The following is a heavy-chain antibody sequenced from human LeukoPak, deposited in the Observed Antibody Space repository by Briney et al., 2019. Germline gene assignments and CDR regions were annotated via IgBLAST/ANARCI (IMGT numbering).Heavy chain of an antibody. CDR1: GYTVTTYW. CDR2: IYPGDSDT. Sequence: GESLKISCKGSGYTVTTYWIAWVRQMPGKGLEWMGIIYPGDSDTRYSPSFQGQVTISADKSISTAYLQWSSLKASDTAMYYCARPGGDSGYDSAAYWGQGTLVTVSS. J-gene: IGHJ4*02. D-gene: IGHD5-12*01. V-gene: IGHV5-51*01. CDR3: ARPGGDSGYDSAAY.